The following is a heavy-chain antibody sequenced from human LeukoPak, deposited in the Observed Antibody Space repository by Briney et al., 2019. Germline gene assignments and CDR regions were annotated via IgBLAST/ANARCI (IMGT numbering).Heavy chain of an antibody. CDR3: ARVSSGWSYYFDY. J-gene: IGHJ4*02. Sequence: SETLSLTCTVSGDSISSYYWSWIRQPAGKGLEWIGRIYSSGATNYNPSLKSRVTMSVDTSKNQFSLKLNSVTAADTAVYFCARVSSGWSYYFDYWGQGTLVTVSS. CDR2: IYSSGAT. V-gene: IGHV4-4*07. D-gene: IGHD6-19*01. CDR1: GDSISSYY.